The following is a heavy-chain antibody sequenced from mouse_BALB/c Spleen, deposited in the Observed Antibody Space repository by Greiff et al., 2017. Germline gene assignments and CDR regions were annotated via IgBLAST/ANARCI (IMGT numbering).Heavy chain of an antibody. CDR1: GYTFTSYW. J-gene: IGHJ4*01. CDR3: ARCYYAMDY. V-gene: IGHV1-7*01. CDR2: INPSTGYT. Sequence: QVQLQQSGAELAKPGASVKMSCKVSGYTFTSYWMHWVKQRPGQGLEWIGYINPSTGYTEYNQKFKDKATLTADKSSSTAYMQLSSLTSEDSAVYYCARCYYAMDYWGQGTSVTDSS.